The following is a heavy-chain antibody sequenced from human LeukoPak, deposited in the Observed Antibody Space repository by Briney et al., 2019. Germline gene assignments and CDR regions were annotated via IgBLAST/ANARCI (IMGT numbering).Heavy chain of an antibody. Sequence: GSLRLSCAASRFTFSSSAMHWVRQAPGKGLEWVAVISHDGRNKYYADSVKGRSTISRDNSKNTLYLQMNSLRAEDTAVYYCARDTMIRGVFDWFDPWGQGALVTVSS. V-gene: IGHV3-30-3*01. CDR3: ARDTMIRGVFDWFDP. D-gene: IGHD3-10*01. J-gene: IGHJ5*02. CDR2: ISHDGRNK. CDR1: RFTFSSSA.